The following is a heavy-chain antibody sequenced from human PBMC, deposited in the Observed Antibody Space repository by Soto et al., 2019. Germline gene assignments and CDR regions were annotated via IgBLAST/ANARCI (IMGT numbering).Heavy chain of an antibody. CDR1: GYTFTSYG. V-gene: IGHV1-18*01. CDR3: ARAPPSLYCRGGSCYLQDAY. J-gene: IGHJ4*02. D-gene: IGHD2-15*01. Sequence: ASVKVSCKASGYTFTSYGISWVRQAPGQGLEWMGWISAYNGNTNYAQKLQGRVTMTTDTSTSTAYMELRSLRSDDTAVYYCARAPPSLYCRGGSCYLQDAYWGQGTLVPVSS. CDR2: ISAYNGNT.